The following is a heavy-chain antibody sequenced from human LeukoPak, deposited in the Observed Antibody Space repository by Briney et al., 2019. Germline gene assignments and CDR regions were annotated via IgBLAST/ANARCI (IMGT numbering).Heavy chain of an antibody. J-gene: IGHJ4*02. CDR2: AYHDEWPGNSK. Sequence: GGSLRLSCAASGCTFSSYGMHWVRQAPGKGLEWVAVAYHDEWPGNSKYYVDSVKGRFTVSRDDSKNTLYLQMSSLRAEDTAVYYCATGSGYYYDHWGQGTLVTVSS. CDR3: ATGSGYYYDH. V-gene: IGHV3-33*01. CDR1: GCTFSSYG. D-gene: IGHD3-22*01.